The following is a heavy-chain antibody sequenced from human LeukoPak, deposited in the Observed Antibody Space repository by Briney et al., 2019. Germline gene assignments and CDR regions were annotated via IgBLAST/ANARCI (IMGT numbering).Heavy chain of an antibody. D-gene: IGHD4-23*01. V-gene: IGHV3-53*01. Sequence: GGSLRLSCAASGFTVSSNYMSWVRQAPGKGLEWVSIIHTGSTIYYADSVKGRFTISRDISKNMLFLQMNSLRAEDTAVYYCARDYGGNSYFDYWGQGTLVTVSS. CDR2: IHTGSTI. CDR1: GFTVSSNY. CDR3: ARDYGGNSYFDY. J-gene: IGHJ4*02.